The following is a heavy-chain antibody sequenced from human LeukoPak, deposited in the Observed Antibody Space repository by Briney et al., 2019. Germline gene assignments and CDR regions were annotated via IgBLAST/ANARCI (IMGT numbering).Heavy chain of an antibody. CDR3: ARGEGNWFDP. CDR1: GGSFSGYY. J-gene: IGHJ5*02. CDR2: INHSGST. Sequence: SETLSLTGAVYGGSFSGYYWSWIRQPPGKGLEWIGEINHSGSTNYNPSLESRVTISVDTSKNQFSLKLSSVTAADTAVYYCARGEGNWFDPWGQGTLVTVSS. V-gene: IGHV4-34*01.